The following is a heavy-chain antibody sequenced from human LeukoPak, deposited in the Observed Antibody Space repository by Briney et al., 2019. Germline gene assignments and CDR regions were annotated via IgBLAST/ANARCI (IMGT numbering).Heavy chain of an antibody. V-gene: IGHV3-7*01. J-gene: IGHJ4*02. CDR2: IKQDGRET. CDR1: GFAFDTCW. D-gene: IGHD3-9*01. CDR3: ARGSWPFDR. Sequence: PGGSLRLSCAASGFAFDTCWIGWVRQAPGKGLEWVATIKQDGRETYYVDDVKGRFTISRDNAKNSLFLEMNSLSVEATAVSYCARGSWPFDRWGQGTLVTVSS.